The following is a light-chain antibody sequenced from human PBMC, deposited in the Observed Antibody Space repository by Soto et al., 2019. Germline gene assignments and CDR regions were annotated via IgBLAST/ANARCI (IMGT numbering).Light chain of an antibody. V-gene: IGKV1-39*01. Sequence: DIPMTQSPSSLSASVGDEVTITCRASQTIMTYLNWYQLKPGKPPRLLIYAASSLQSGVPSRFSGSGSGTDFTLTITSLQPEDFATYSCQQSYNSPQTFDQGTKVEIK. CDR2: AAS. J-gene: IGKJ1*01. CDR3: QQSYNSPQT. CDR1: QTIMTY.